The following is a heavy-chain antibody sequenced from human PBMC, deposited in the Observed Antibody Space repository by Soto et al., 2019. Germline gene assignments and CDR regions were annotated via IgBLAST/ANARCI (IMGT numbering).Heavy chain of an antibody. J-gene: IGHJ4*02. V-gene: IGHV3-23*01. CDR1: GFSFSSYA. CDR3: AKVPQRVSIANVEY. CDR2: IDSDAST. Sequence: PGGSLRLSCAASGFSFSSYAMTWVRQAPGKGLEWVSAIDSDASTYYADSVKGRFTISRDKSKGTLYLQISSLRAEDTAVYYCAKVPQRVSIANVEYWGQGTLVTVSS.